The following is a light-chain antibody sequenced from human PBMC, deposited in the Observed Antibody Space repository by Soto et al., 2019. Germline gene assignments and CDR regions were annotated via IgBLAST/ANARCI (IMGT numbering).Light chain of an antibody. CDR1: QGIASS. J-gene: IGKJ4*01. V-gene: IGKV1-9*01. Sequence: DIHLTQSPSFLCASVGDKVTITCRASQGIASSLAWYHQKPGKAPKLLIYAASTLETGVPSRFTGSGSGTELTLTINSLQPEDFAIYYCQQFNSYPLTFGGGTKVEI. CDR2: AAS. CDR3: QQFNSYPLT.